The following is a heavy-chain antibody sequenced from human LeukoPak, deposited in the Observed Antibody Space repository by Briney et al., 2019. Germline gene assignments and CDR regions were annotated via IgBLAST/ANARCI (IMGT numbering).Heavy chain of an antibody. J-gene: IGHJ4*02. D-gene: IGHD2-2*01. CDR1: GYTLTDYY. CDR2: INPNSGGT. Sequence: ASVKVSCKASGYTLTDYYMHWVRQAPGQGLEWMGRINPNSGGTNYAQKFQGRVTMTRDTSISTVYMELSSLRSEDTAVYYCARPAGYQLPREMFLYYWGQGTLVTVSS. CDR3: ARPAGYQLPREMFLYY. V-gene: IGHV1-2*06.